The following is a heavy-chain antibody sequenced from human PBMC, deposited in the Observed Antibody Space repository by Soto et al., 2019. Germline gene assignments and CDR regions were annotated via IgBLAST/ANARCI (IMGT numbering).Heavy chain of an antibody. CDR3: ARDSGVTLANGMDV. Sequence: GGSLRLSCAASGFTFSSYAMHWVRQAPGKGLEWVAVISYDGSNKYYADSVKGRFTISRDNSKNTLYLQMNSLRAEDTAVYYCARDSGVTLANGMDVWGQGTTVTVSS. V-gene: IGHV3-30-3*01. CDR2: ISYDGSNK. D-gene: IGHD5-18*01. J-gene: IGHJ6*02. CDR1: GFTFSSYA.